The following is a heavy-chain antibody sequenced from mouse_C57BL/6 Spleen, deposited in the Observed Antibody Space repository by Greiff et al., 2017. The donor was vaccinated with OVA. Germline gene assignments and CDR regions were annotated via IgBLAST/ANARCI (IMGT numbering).Heavy chain of an antibody. D-gene: IGHD2-4*01. CDR3: ARCWGDYDDFYAMGY. CDR1: GYTFTSYW. Sequence: QVQLKQPGTELVKPGASVKLSCKASGYTFTSYWMHWVKQRPGQGLEWIGNINPSNGGTNYNEKFKSKATLTVDKSSSTAYMQLSSLTSEDSAVYYFARCWGDYDDFYAMGYWGQGTSGTVSS. V-gene: IGHV1-53*01. J-gene: IGHJ4*01. CDR2: INPSNGGT.